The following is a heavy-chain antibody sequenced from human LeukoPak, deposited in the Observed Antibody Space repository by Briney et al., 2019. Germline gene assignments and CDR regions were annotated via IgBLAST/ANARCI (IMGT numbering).Heavy chain of an antibody. J-gene: IGHJ4*02. CDR2: ISSSSSYI. V-gene: IGHV3-21*01. D-gene: IGHD3-10*01. Sequence: GGSLRLSCAASGFTFSSYSMNWVCQAPGKGLEWVSSISSSSSYIYYADSVKGRFTISRDNAKNSLYLQMNSLRAEDTAVYYCASEGITMVRGVDYWGQGTLVTVSS. CDR3: ASEGITMVRGVDY. CDR1: GFTFSSYS.